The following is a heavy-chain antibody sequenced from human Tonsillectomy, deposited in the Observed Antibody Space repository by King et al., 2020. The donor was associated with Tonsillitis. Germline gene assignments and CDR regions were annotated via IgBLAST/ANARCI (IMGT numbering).Heavy chain of an antibody. Sequence: VQLQESGPGLVKPSETLSLTCTVFGGSISSYYWSWIRQPPGKGLEWIGYIYYSGSTNYNSSLTSRVTISVDRSKNQLSLRLTSVTAADTVVYYCARGGAFDLWGQGTMVTVSS. CDR3: ARGGAFDL. J-gene: IGHJ3*01. V-gene: IGHV4-59*12. CDR1: GGSISSYY. CDR2: IYYSGST.